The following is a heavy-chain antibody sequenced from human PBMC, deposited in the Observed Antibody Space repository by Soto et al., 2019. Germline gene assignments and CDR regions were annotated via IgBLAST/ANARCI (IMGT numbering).Heavy chain of an antibody. CDR1: GFTFSSYW. J-gene: IGHJ3*02. CDR2: IKQDGSEK. D-gene: IGHD2-15*01. Sequence: EVQLVESGGGLVQPGGSLRLSCAASGFTFSSYWMTWVRQAPGKGLEWVANIKQDGSEKYYVDSVKGRFTISRDNAKNSLYLQMNSRRAEDTALYYCARVHCSGGSCYSALDAFDIWGQGTMVTVSS. CDR3: ARVHCSGGSCYSALDAFDI. V-gene: IGHV3-7*01.